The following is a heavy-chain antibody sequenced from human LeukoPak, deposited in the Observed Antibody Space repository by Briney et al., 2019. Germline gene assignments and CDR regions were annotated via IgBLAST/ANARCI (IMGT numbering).Heavy chain of an antibody. D-gene: IGHD3-9*01. CDR2: IWYDGSNK. CDR1: GLTFSSYD. J-gene: IGHJ3*02. CDR3: ARGFGRYLPPGNDAFDI. V-gene: IGHV3-33*08. Sequence: GGSLRLSCAASGLTFSSYDMSWVRQAPGKGLEWVAFIWYDGSNKYYADSVKGRFTISRDNSKNTLYLQMNSLRAEDTAVYYCARGFGRYLPPGNDAFDIWGLGTMVTVSS.